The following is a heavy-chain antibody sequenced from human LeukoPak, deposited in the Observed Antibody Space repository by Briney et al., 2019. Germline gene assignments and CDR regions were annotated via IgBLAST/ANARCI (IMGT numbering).Heavy chain of an antibody. V-gene: IGHV1-69*10. CDR1: GGTFSSYA. D-gene: IGHD6-6*01. Sequence: ASVNVSCKASGGTFSSYAISGVRQAPGQGLEWMGGIIPILGIADYAQKFHGRVTITADKSTSTAYMALSSLRSEDPAVYYCARCSGQTYSSSPVNNYYYYGMDVWGQGTTVTVSS. J-gene: IGHJ6*02. CDR2: IIPILGIA. CDR3: ARCSGQTYSSSPVNNYYYYGMDV.